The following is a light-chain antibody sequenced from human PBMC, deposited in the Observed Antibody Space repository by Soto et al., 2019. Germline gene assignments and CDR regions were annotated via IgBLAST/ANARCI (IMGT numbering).Light chain of an antibody. CDR2: GAS. CDR1: QTVSSNY. Sequence: EIILTQSPDTLSLSPGERATLSCRASQTVSSNYLAWCQQRPGQAPRLLIYGASTRAAGIPDRFSGSGSGTDFTLTISSLQPEDFATYYCLLDYAYFWAFGQGTKVDIK. J-gene: IGKJ1*01. V-gene: IGKV3D-7*01. CDR3: LLDYAYFWA.